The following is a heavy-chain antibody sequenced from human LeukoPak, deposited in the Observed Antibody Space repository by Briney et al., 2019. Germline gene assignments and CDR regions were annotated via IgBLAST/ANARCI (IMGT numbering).Heavy chain of an antibody. D-gene: IGHD1-1*01. CDR3: ARKEGTH. CDR1: GDSIRTNF. J-gene: IGHJ4*02. V-gene: IGHV4-59*01. CDR2: MYYSGDT. Sequence: SETLSLTCTVSGDSIRTNFWSWVRQPPGKGLEWIGYMYYSGDTNYNPSLKGRVTISIDTSKNRFSLRLNSVTAADTAVYYCARKEGTHWGQGTLVTVSS.